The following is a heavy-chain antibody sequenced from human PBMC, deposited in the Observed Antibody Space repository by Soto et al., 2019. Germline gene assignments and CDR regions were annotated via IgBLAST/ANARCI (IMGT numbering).Heavy chain of an antibody. CDR2: IYPGDSDT. CDR1: GYSFTSYW. Sequence: PGESLKISCKGSGYSFTSYWIAWVRQMPGKGLECMGIIYPGDSDTRYSPSFEGQATISADKPINTAYLQWSSLKASDSAMYYCARPFDTSGWYDHWGQGTLVTVSS. CDR3: ARPFDTSGWYDH. J-gene: IGHJ5*02. V-gene: IGHV5-51*01. D-gene: IGHD6-19*01.